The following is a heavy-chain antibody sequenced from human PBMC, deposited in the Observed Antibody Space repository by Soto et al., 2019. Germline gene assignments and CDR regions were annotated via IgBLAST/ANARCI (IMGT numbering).Heavy chain of an antibody. CDR3: ARYLPDFWSGCPVADV. J-gene: IGHJ6*02. Sequence: QVQLVQSGAEVKKPGSSVKVSCKASGGTFSSYAISWVRQAPGQGLEWMGGIIPIFGTANYAQKFQGRVTVTADESTRTAYMELSSLKSEDTAVYYCARYLPDFWSGCPVADVWGQGTTVTVSS. CDR2: IIPIFGTA. D-gene: IGHD3-3*01. CDR1: GGTFSSYA. V-gene: IGHV1-69*12.